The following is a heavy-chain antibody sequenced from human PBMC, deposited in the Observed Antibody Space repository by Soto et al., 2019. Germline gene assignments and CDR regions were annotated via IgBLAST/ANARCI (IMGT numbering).Heavy chain of an antibody. CDR1: GVSVSNGNW. D-gene: IGHD2-8*01. CDR2: ILTTGST. Sequence: QVQLQESGPGLVKPSGTLSLTCAVSGVSVSNGNWWTWVRQPPGKGLEWIGEILTTGSTNSNSSLKSRVTISLDKSRNQFSLILISVTAADTAVYFCATRDATPMDPISWGQGTPVTVSS. J-gene: IGHJ5*02. CDR3: ATRDATPMDPIS. V-gene: IGHV4-4*02.